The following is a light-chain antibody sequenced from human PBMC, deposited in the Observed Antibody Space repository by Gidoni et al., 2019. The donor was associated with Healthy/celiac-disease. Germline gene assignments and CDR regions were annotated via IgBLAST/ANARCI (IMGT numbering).Light chain of an antibody. V-gene: IGKV1-33*01. CDR1: QDISNY. CDR3: QQYDNLPRV. Sequence: DIQMTQSPSSLSASVGDRVTITCQASQDISNYLNWYQQKPGKAPKLLIYDASNLETGVPSRFSGSGSGTGFTFTISSLQPEDIATYYCQQYDNLPRVFGPGTKVDIK. CDR2: DAS. J-gene: IGKJ3*01.